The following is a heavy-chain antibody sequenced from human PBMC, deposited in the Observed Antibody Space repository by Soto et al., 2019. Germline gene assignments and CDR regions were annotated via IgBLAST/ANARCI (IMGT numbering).Heavy chain of an antibody. CDR2: IYYSGST. V-gene: IGHV4-59*01. CDR1: GVSISSYY. Sequence: SETLSLTCTVSGVSISSYYWSWIRQPPGKGLEWIGYIYYSGSTNYNPSLKSRVTISVDTSKNQFSLKLSSVTAADTAVYYCARYKPYYYYMDVWGKGTTVTVSS. J-gene: IGHJ6*03. CDR3: ARYKPYYYYMDV. D-gene: IGHD1-20*01.